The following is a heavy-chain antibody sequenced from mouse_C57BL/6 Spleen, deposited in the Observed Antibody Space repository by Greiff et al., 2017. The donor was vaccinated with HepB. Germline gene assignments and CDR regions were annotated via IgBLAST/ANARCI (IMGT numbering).Heavy chain of an antibody. CDR1: GYTFTSYW. V-gene: IGHV1-69*01. CDR3: ARGVLPTAVVAHYAMDY. CDR2: IDPSDSYT. J-gene: IGHJ4*01. D-gene: IGHD1-1*01. Sequence: QVQLQQSGAELVMPGASVKLSCKASGYTFTSYWMHWVKQRPGQGLEWIGEIDPSDSYTNYNQKFKGKSTLTVDKSSSTAYMQLSSLTSEDSAVYYCARGVLPTAVVAHYAMDYWGQGTSVTVSS.